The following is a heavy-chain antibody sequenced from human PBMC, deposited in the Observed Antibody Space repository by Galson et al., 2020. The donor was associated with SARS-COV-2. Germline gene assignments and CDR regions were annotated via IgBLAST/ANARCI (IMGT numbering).Heavy chain of an antibody. V-gene: IGHV3-48*04. CDR2: ISSSSSTI. Sequence: GGSLRLSCAASGFTFSSYSMNWVRQAPGKGLEWVSYISSSSSTIYYADSVKGRFTISRDNAKNSLYLQMNSLRAEDTAVYYCARAKSRESSWFDPWGQGTLVTVSS. CDR1: GFTFSSYS. J-gene: IGHJ5*02. CDR3: ARAKSRESSWFDP.